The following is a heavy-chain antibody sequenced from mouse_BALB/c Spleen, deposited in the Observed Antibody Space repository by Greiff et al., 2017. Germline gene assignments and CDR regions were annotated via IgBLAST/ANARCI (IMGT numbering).Heavy chain of an antibody. J-gene: IGHJ2*01. D-gene: IGHD2-10*02. Sequence: DVHLVESGGGLVKPGGSLKLSCAASGFTFSSYAMSWVRQTPEKRLEWVASISSGGSTYYPASVKGRLTISRDNARNILYLQMSSLRSEDTAMYYCARGEYGNYLDYWGQGTTLTVSS. CDR2: ISSGGST. CDR3: ARGEYGNYLDY. V-gene: IGHV5-6-5*01. CDR1: GFTFSSYA.